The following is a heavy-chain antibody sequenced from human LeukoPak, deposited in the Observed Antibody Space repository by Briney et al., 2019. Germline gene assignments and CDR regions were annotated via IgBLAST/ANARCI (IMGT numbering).Heavy chain of an antibody. J-gene: IGHJ4*02. D-gene: IGHD4-11*01. CDR3: ARFPGDYSNGLSY. V-gene: IGHV1-2*02. Sequence: ASVKVSCKASGYTFTGYYMHWVRQAPGQGLEWMGWINPNSGGTNYAQKFQGRVTMTRDTSISTAYMELSRLRSDDTAVYYCARFPGDYSNGLSYWGQGTLVTVSS. CDR2: INPNSGGT. CDR1: GYTFTGYY.